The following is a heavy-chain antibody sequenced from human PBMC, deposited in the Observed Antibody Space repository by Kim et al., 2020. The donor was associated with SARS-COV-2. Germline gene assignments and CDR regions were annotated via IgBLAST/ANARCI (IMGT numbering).Heavy chain of an antibody. D-gene: IGHD2-2*02. J-gene: IGHJ4*02. V-gene: IGHV1-18*01. CDR1: GYTFSAFG. CDR2: ISTYNGNT. CDR3: ARGAISSTGRLDY. Sequence: ASVKVSCKTSGYTFSAFGITWVRQVPGQGLEWMGWISTYNGNTNYVQKLQGRLTMAADTSTSTSYMEVSSLTSDDTAVYFCARGAISSTGRLDYWGQGTLVTVSS.